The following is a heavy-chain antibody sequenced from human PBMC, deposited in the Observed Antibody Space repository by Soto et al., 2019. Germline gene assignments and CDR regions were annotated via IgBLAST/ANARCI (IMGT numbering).Heavy chain of an antibody. CDR1: GGTFSSYA. V-gene: IGHV1-69*01. J-gene: IGHJ4*02. CDR3: ARARAGYYDSSGYYYGDDY. CDR2: IIPIFGTA. D-gene: IGHD3-22*01. Sequence: QVLLVQSGAEVKKPGSSVKVSCKASGGTFSSYAISWVRQAPGQGLEWMGGIIPIFGTANYAQKFQGRVTITADESTSTAYMELSSLRSEDTAVYYCARARAGYYDSSGYYYGDDYWGQGTLVTVSS.